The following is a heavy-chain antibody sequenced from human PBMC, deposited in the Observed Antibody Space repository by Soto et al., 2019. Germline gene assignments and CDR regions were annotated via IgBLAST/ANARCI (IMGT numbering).Heavy chain of an antibody. Sequence: GGSLRLSCAASGFTFSNAWMSWVRQAPGKGLEWVGRIKSKTDGGTTDYAAPVKGRFTISRDDSKNTLYLQMNSLKTEDTAVYYCTTYPLSSGYYFDYWGQGTLVTVSS. J-gene: IGHJ4*02. CDR2: IKSKTDGGTT. D-gene: IGHD6-19*01. CDR1: GFTFSNAW. V-gene: IGHV3-15*01. CDR3: TTYPLSSGYYFDY.